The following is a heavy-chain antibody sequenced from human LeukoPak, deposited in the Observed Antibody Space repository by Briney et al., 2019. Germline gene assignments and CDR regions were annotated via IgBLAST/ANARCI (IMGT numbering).Heavy chain of an antibody. V-gene: IGHV3-30*18. CDR3: AKDLRNYDFWVTYYYYGMDV. CDR2: ISYDGSNK. J-gene: IGHJ6*02. CDR1: GFTFSSYG. D-gene: IGHD3-3*01. Sequence: GGSLRLSCTASGFTFSSYGMHWVRQAPGKGLEWVAVISYDGSNKYYADSVKGRFTISRDNSKNTLYLQMNSLRAEDTAVYYCAKDLRNYDFWVTYYYYGMDVWGQGTTVTVSS.